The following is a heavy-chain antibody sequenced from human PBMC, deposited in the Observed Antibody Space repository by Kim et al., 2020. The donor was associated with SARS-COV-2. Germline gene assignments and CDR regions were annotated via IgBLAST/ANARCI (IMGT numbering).Heavy chain of an antibody. CDR3: AARYSSSYFDL. CDR1: GYIFTSIA. Sequence: ASVKVSCKASGYIFTSIAIHWVRQAPGQGLEWMGWLNTNTGTPTYARGFTGRFVFSLDTSVNTAYLQISSLRADDTAVYFCAARYSSSYFDLWGRGTLVTVSS. CDR2: LNTNTGTP. D-gene: IGHD6-13*01. J-gene: IGHJ2*01. V-gene: IGHV7-4-1*02.